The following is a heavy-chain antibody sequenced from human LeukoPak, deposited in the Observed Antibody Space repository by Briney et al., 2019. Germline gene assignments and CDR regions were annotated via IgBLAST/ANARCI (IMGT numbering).Heavy chain of an antibody. D-gene: IGHD6-6*01. CDR3: ARTYTSSSGFYFDY. Sequence: PSETLSLTCTVSGGSIRSSSYYWGWIRQPPGKGLEWIGSIYYSGSTYYNPSLKSRITISVDTSKNQFSLKVSSVTAADTAVYYCARTYTSSSGFYFDYWGQGTLVTVSS. CDR2: IYYSGST. V-gene: IGHV4-39*01. J-gene: IGHJ4*02. CDR1: GGSIRSSSYY.